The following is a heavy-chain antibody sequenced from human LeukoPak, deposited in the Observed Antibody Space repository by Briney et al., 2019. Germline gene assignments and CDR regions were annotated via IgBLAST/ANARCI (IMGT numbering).Heavy chain of an antibody. J-gene: IGHJ4*02. CDR2: ISSGGGST. D-gene: IGHD6-13*01. CDR3: AKRSNWCLDY. V-gene: IGHV3-23*01. Sequence: GSPRLSCAAFGFTFSSYSMNWVRQAPGKGLEWVSGISSGGGSTYYADSVKGRFTISRDNSKNTLSLQMNSLRAEDTAIYYCAKRSNWCLDYWGQGSVDLVSS. CDR1: GFTFSSYS.